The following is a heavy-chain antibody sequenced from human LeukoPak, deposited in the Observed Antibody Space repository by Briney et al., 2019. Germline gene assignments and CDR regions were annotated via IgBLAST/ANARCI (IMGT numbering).Heavy chain of an antibody. CDR2: ISSSSSYI. V-gene: IGHV3-21*01. Sequence: PGGSLRLSCAASGFTFSSYSMNWVRQAPGKGLEWVSSISSSSSYIYYADSVKGRFTISRDNAKNSLYLQMNSLGAEDTAVYYCARVGDCSGGSCDDYWGQGTLVTVSS. CDR3: ARVGDCSGGSCDDY. D-gene: IGHD2-15*01. J-gene: IGHJ4*02. CDR1: GFTFSSYS.